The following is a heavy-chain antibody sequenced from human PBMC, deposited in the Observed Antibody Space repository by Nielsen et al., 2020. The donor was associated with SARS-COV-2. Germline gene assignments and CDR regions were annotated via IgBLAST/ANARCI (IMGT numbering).Heavy chain of an antibody. CDR2: ICAYNGNT. D-gene: IGHD5-12*01. Sequence: ASVKVSCKASGYTFTSYGISWVRQAPGQGLEWMGWICAYNGNTNYAQKLQGRVTMTTDTSTSTAYMELRSLRSDDTAVYYCARDVYSGYDYLLYPYYYGMDVWGQGTTVTVSS. V-gene: IGHV1-18*01. J-gene: IGHJ6*02. CDR1: GYTFTSYG. CDR3: ARDVYSGYDYLLYPYYYGMDV.